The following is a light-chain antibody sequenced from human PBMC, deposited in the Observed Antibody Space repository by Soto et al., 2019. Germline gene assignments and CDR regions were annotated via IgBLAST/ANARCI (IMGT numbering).Light chain of an antibody. CDR3: QQYNNWPST. CDR2: GAS. J-gene: IGKJ1*01. Sequence: EIVMTQSPATLSVSPGERATLSCRASQSVSSSLAWYQQNPGQPPRLLISGASTRATGIPARFSGSGSGTELTLTIRSLQSEDFAVYYCQQYNNWPSTCGQGT. CDR1: QSVSSS. V-gene: IGKV3-15*01.